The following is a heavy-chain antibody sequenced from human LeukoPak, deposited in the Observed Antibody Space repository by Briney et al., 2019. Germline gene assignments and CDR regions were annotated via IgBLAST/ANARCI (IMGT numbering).Heavy chain of an antibody. CDR3: ARGHYQIEL. CDR2: ISSSGSTI. V-gene: IGHV3-48*03. J-gene: IGHJ4*02. CDR1: GFTFSSYE. Sequence: PGGSLRLSCAASGFTFSSYEMNWVRQAPGKGLEWVSYISSSGSTIFYADSVKGRFTISRDNAKNSLYLQINSLRAEDTAVYCCARGHYQIELWGQGTLVTVSS. D-gene: IGHD3-10*01.